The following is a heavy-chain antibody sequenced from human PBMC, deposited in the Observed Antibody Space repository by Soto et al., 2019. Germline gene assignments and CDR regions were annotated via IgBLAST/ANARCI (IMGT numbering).Heavy chain of an antibody. V-gene: IGHV4-59*02. Sequence: SETLSLTCTVSGDSVSNYYWSWIRQPPGKGLEWIGYIYYSGSTDYNPSLRSRVTISVDMSKNQFSLKLSSVTAADTAVYYCARHWGTTPAYYYGMDVWGQGTTVTVSS. J-gene: IGHJ6*02. CDR3: ARHWGTTPAYYYGMDV. CDR1: GDSVSNYY. CDR2: IYYSGST. D-gene: IGHD1-1*01.